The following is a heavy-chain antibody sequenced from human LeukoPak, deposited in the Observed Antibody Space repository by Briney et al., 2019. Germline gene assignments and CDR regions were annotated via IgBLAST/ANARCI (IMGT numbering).Heavy chain of an antibody. D-gene: IGHD3-22*01. Sequence: SETLSLTCAVSGDSISSHYWSWIRQPPGKGLEWIGYIDYSGGTNYSPSLTSRVTISVDTSKNQFSLNLSSVTAADTAVYYCARGHYSDTSGDYWGQGTLVTVSS. CDR2: IDYSGGT. CDR3: ARGHYSDTSGDY. J-gene: IGHJ4*02. CDR1: GDSISSHY. V-gene: IGHV4-59*11.